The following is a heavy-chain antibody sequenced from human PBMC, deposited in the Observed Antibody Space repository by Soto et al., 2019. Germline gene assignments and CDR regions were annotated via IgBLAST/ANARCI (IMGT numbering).Heavy chain of an antibody. V-gene: IGHV3-21*01. CDR1: GFTFSSYS. D-gene: IGHD4-17*01. CDR2: ISSSSYI. CDR3: ARDLRRYGDYGNDAFDI. J-gene: IGHJ3*02. Sequence: GGSLRLSCAASGFTFSSYSMNWVRQAPGKRLEWVSSISSSSYIYYADSVKGRLTISRDNAKNSLYLQMNSLRAEVTAVYYCARDLRRYGDYGNDAFDIWGQGTMVTVSS.